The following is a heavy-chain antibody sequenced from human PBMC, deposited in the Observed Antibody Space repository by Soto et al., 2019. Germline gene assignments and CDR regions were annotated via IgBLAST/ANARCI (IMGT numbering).Heavy chain of an antibody. CDR1: GFTFSSYG. CDR3: AKSPRPYCSGGSCYPVDY. Sequence: QVQLVESGGGVVQPGRPLRLSCAASGFTFSSYGMHWVRQAPGKGLEWVAVISYDGSNKYYADSVKGRFTISRDNSKNTLYLQMNSLSAEVTAAYYCAKSPRPYCSGGSCYPVDYWGQGTLVTVSS. CDR2: ISYDGSNK. J-gene: IGHJ4*02. V-gene: IGHV3-30*18. D-gene: IGHD2-15*01.